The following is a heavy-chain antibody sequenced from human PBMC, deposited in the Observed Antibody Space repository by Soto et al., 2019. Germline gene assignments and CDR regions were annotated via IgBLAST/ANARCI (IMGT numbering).Heavy chain of an antibody. V-gene: IGHV3-7*01. D-gene: IGHD1-26*01. J-gene: IGHJ4*02. Sequence: PGGSLRLSCAASGFTFSSYWMSWVRQAPGKGLEWVANIKQDGSEKYYVDSVKGRFTISRDNAKNSLYLQMNSLRAEDTAVYYCARDLEYSGSSHADYWGQETLVTVSS. CDR3: ARDLEYSGSSHADY. CDR2: IKQDGSEK. CDR1: GFTFSSYW.